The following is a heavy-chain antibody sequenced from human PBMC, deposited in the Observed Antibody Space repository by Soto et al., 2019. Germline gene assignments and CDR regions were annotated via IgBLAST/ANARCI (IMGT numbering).Heavy chain of an antibody. D-gene: IGHD6-13*01. CDR2: IFFRGYT. V-gene: IGHV4-59*08. J-gene: IGHJ4*02. Sequence: PSETLSLTCSVSGGSIDNYYWSGIRQPPGKGLEWIGYIFFRGYTNYNPSLKGRVNISVDTSNNQFSLRLTSMTAADTAVYYCARLSRGAAAGFDYWGQGTLVTVSS. CDR3: ARLSRGAAAGFDY. CDR1: GGSIDNYY.